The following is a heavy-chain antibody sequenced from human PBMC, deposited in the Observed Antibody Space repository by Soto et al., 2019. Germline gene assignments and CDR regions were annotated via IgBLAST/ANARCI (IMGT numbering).Heavy chain of an antibody. V-gene: IGHV3-30*18. CDR1: GFTFSSYG. CDR3: VKDRVLLWFGELKPNWFDP. D-gene: IGHD3-10*01. CDR2: ISYDGSNK. Sequence: GGAPRLSCEAYGFTFSSYGMHWVSQAPGKGLEWVAVISYDGSNKSYADSVKGRFTISRDNSKNTLHLQMNSLRADDTAVYYCVKDRVLLWFGELKPNWFDPWGQGTLVTVSS. J-gene: IGHJ5*02.